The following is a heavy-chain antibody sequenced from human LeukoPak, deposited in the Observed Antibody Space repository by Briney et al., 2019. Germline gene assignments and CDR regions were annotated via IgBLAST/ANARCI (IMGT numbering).Heavy chain of an antibody. CDR2: IYFSGST. D-gene: IGHD5-24*01. CDR1: GGSMSNYY. CDR3: ARHVRSGYNLLDY. J-gene: IGHJ4*02. V-gene: IGHV4-59*08. Sequence: SETLSLTCTVSGGSMSNYYWSWIRQPPGKGLKGIGYIYFSGSTNYNPSLKSRVTMSVDTSKNQFSLKLSSVTAADTALYYCARHVRSGYNLLDYWGQGNLVTVSS.